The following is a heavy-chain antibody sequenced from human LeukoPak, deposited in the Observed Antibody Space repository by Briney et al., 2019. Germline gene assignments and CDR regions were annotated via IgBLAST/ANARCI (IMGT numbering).Heavy chain of an antibody. V-gene: IGHV1-3*01. CDR2: INAGNGNT. J-gene: IGHJ6*02. D-gene: IGHD3-22*01. CDR1: GYTFTSYA. Sequence: ASVKVSCKASGYTFTSYAMHWVRQAPGQRLEWMGWINAGNGNTKYSQKFQGRVTITRDTSACTAYMELSSLRSEDTAVYYCARDSGDSSGYYSFYYYGMDVWGQGTTVTVSS. CDR3: ARDSGDSSGYYSFYYYGMDV.